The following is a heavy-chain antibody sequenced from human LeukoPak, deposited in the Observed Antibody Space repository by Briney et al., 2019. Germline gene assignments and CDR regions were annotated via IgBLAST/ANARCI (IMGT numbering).Heavy chain of an antibody. CDR2: ITSSGSHM. D-gene: IGHD4-17*01. Sequence: GGSLRLSCAASGFTFRSYSMNWVRQAPGKRLEWLSSITSSGSHMYYADSVRGRFTISRDNAKSSLYLQMNSLSAEDTAVYYCASFMTTVTIPDYWGQGTLVTVSS. CDR1: GFTFRSYS. V-gene: IGHV3-21*01. CDR3: ASFMTTVTIPDY. J-gene: IGHJ4*02.